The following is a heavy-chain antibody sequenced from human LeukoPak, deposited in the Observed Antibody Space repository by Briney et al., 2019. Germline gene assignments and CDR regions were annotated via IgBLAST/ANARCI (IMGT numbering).Heavy chain of an antibody. J-gene: IGHJ5*02. CDR3: AGIVGSTTPES. D-gene: IGHD1-26*01. Sequence: ASVNLSSKASGYTFTGYYMDCVRRAPGQGLEWMGWINPNSGGTNYAQKFQGRVTMTRDTSISTAYMELSRLRSDDTAVYYCAGIVGSTTPESSGEGTLVTASS. V-gene: IGHV1-2*02. CDR1: GYTFTGYY. CDR2: INPNSGGT.